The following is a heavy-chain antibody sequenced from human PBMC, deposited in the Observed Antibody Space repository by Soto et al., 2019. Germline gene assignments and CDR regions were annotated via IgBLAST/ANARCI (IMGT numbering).Heavy chain of an antibody. CDR3: AKDFKISGGHYGSLNYYYGMDV. J-gene: IGHJ6*02. V-gene: IGHV3-30*18. CDR2: ISYDGILK. Sequence: LRLSCEASGFTFSAFGMHWVRQAPGKGLEWVAIISYDGILKYYADPVKGRFTISRDTSKSALYLQMNSLRPEDTAVYYCAKDFKISGGHYGSLNYYYGMDVWGQGTTVTVSS. CDR1: GFTFSAFG. D-gene: IGHD3-10*01.